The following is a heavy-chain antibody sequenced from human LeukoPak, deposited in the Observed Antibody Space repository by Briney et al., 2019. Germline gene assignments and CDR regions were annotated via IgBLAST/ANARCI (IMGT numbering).Heavy chain of an antibody. CDR3: ARDPHPYYCSSISCYENAFDI. CDR2: IYYSGST. Sequence: SETLSLTCTVSGGSISSSSYYWGWIRQPPGKGLEWIGSIYYSGSTYYNPSLRSRVTISVDTSKNQFSLKLSSVTAADTAVYYCARDPHPYYCSSISCYENAFDIWGQGTMVTVSP. V-gene: IGHV4-39*07. J-gene: IGHJ3*02. CDR1: GGSISSSSYY. D-gene: IGHD2-2*01.